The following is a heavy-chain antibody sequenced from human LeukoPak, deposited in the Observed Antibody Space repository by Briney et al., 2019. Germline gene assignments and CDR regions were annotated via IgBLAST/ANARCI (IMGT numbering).Heavy chain of an antibody. J-gene: IGHJ5*02. CDR2: IYHSGST. CDR3: ARRRLGSPPNWFDP. D-gene: IGHD3-10*01. Sequence: SETLSLTCTVSGYSISSGYYWGWIRQPPGKGLEWIGSIYHSGSTNYNPSLKSRVTISVDTSKNQFSLKLSSVTAADTAVYYCARRRLGSPPNWFDPWGQGTLVTVSS. V-gene: IGHV4-38-2*02. CDR1: GYSISSGYY.